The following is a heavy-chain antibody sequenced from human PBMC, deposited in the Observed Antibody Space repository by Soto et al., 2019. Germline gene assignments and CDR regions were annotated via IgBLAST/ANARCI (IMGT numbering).Heavy chain of an antibody. CDR1: GGTFSSYA. Sequence: ASVKVSCTACGGTFSSYAISCVRQAPGQGLEWMGGIIPIFGTANYAQKFQGRVTITADESTSTAYMELSSLRSEDTAVYYCARKGSWYWDYWGQGTLVTVSS. V-gene: IGHV1-69*13. J-gene: IGHJ4*02. CDR2: IIPIFGTA. D-gene: IGHD6-13*01. CDR3: ARKGSWYWDY.